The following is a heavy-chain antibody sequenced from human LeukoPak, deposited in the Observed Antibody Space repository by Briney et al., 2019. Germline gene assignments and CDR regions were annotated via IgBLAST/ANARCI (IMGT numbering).Heavy chain of an antibody. CDR1: GGSISSGSYY. CDR3: ARSYGYSSSWYGSDWFDP. D-gene: IGHD6-13*01. J-gene: IGHJ5*02. Sequence: SETLSLTCTVSGGSISSGSYYWSWIRQPAGKGLEWIGRIYTSGSTNYNPSLKSRVTISVDTSKNQFSLKLSSVTAADTAVYYCARSYGYSSSWYGSDWFDPWGQGTLVTVSS. CDR2: IYTSGST. V-gene: IGHV4-61*02.